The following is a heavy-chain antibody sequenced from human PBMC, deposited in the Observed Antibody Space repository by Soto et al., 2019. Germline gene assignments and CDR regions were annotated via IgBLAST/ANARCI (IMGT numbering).Heavy chain of an antibody. CDR2: IIPIFGTA. Sequence: QVQLVQSGAEVKKPGSSVKVSCKASGGTFSSYAISWVRQAPGQGLEWMGGIIPIFGTANYAQKFQGRVTITANESASTAYMELSSLRSEDMAVFYCARARPALGYCSGVSCFDAFDIWGKGPMVTVSS. V-gene: IGHV1-69*01. CDR1: GGTFSSYA. D-gene: IGHD2-15*01. CDR3: ARARPALGYCSGVSCFDAFDI. J-gene: IGHJ3*02.